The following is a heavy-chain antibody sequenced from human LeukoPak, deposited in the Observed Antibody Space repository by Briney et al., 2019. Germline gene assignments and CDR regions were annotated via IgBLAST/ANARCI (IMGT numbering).Heavy chain of an antibody. J-gene: IGHJ6*02. D-gene: IGHD1/OR15-1a*01. CDR2: INHSGST. CDR3: ARALWNRAPYGMDV. Sequence: KTSETLSLTCAVYGGSFSGYYWSWIRQPPGKGLEWIGEINHSGSTNYNPSLKSRVTIPVDTSKNQFSLKLSSVTAADTAVYYCARALWNRAPYGMDVWGQGTTVTVSS. V-gene: IGHV4-34*01. CDR1: GGSFSGYY.